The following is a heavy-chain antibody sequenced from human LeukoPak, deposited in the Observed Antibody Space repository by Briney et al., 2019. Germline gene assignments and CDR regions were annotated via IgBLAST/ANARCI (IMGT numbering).Heavy chain of an antibody. V-gene: IGHV1-46*01. J-gene: IGHJ4*02. CDR3: ARWSSGYFGY. Sequence: ASVKVSCKASGYTFTSYYMHWVRQAPGQGLEWMEWISAYNGNTNYAQKLQGRVTMTRDTSTSTVYMELSSLRSEDTAVYYCARWSSGYFGYWGQGTLVTVSS. D-gene: IGHD3-22*01. CDR2: ISAYNGNT. CDR1: GYTFTSYY.